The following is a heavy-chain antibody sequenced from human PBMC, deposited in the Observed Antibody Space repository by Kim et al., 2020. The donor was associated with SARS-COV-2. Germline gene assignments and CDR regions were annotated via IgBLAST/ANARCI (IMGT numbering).Heavy chain of an antibody. D-gene: IGHD3-10*01. V-gene: IGHV4-39*01. CDR1: GGSISSSSYY. CDR2: IYYSGST. Sequence: SETLSLTCTVSGGSISSSSYYWGWIRQPPGKGLEWIGSIYYSGSTYYNPSLKSRVTISVDTSKNQFSLKLSSVTAADTAVYYCARQDTMVRGFDYWGQGTLVTVSS. J-gene: IGHJ4*02. CDR3: ARQDTMVRGFDY.